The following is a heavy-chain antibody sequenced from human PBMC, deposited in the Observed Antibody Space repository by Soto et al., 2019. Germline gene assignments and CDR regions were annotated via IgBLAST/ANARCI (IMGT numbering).Heavy chain of an antibody. CDR3: ACGITGTTLDY. Sequence: PSETLSLTCTVSGGSISSYYWSWIRQPPGKGLEWIGYIYYSGSTNYNPSLKSRVTISVDTSKNQFSLKLSSVTAADTAVYYCACGITGTTLDYWGQGTLVTVSS. V-gene: IGHV4-59*01. CDR2: IYYSGST. CDR1: GGSISSYY. D-gene: IGHD1-7*01. J-gene: IGHJ4*02.